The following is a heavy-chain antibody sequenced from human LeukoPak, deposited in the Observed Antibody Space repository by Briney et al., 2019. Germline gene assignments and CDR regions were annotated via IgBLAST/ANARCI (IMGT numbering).Heavy chain of an antibody. CDR1: GGTFSSYA. CDR2: IIPILGIA. CDR3: ARGETILNWFDP. J-gene: IGHJ5*02. D-gene: IGHD1-1*01. Sequence: SVKVSCKASGGTFSSYAISWVRQAPGQGLEWMGRIIPILGIANYAQKFQGRVTITADKSTSTAYMELSSLRSEDTAVYYCARGETILNWFDPWGQGTLVTVSS. V-gene: IGHV1-69*04.